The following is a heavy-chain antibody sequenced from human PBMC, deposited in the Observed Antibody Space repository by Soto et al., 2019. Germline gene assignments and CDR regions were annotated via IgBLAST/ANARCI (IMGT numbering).Heavy chain of an antibody. J-gene: IGHJ6*04. V-gene: IGHV3-23*01. D-gene: IGHD1-26*01. CDR1: GFSFSSFA. CDR3: ANGVELDV. Sequence: EVLLLESGGGLVQPGGSLRLSCEASGFSFSSFAMNWVRQAPGKGLEWVSAIGDSGASTYYADSVKGRFTISKDNSRNTLYLQLNSLRAEDTAVYYSANGVELDVWGNGTTVTVSS. CDR2: IGDSGAST.